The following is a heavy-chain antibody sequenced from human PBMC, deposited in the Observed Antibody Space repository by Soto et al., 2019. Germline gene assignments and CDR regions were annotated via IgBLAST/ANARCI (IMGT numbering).Heavy chain of an antibody. J-gene: IGHJ4*02. CDR3: ARQAYFGSGTYSSDY. V-gene: IGHV5-51*01. D-gene: IGHD3-10*01. Sequence: RGESLKISCKASGYNFISCWIAWGRRMPGKGLEWMGIIYPGDADATYSPSFEGQVTFSVDKSITTAYLQWISLKASDTAMYYCARQAYFGSGTYSSDYWGQGTQVTVSS. CDR2: IYPGDADA. CDR1: GYNFISCW.